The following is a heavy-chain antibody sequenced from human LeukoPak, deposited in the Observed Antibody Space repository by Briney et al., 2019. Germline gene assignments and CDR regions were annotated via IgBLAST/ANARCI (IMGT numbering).Heavy chain of an antibody. D-gene: IGHD4-17*01. CDR2: ISSGA. J-gene: IGHJ6*03. CDR1: AFTFSDYS. V-gene: IGHV3-69-1*02. Sequence: PGGXLRLSCAASAFTFSDYSMNWVRQAQGKGVEWVSSISSGAYSADSVNGRFTISRDNAKNSLYLQMNSLRAEDTAVYYCARGRGDYGSYYMDVWGKGTTVTVSS. CDR3: ARGRGDYGSYYMDV.